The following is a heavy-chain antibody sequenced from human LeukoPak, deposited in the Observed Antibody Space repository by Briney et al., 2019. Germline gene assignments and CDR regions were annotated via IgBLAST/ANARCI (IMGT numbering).Heavy chain of an antibody. CDR1: GFTFSSYA. CDR2: ISSNGGST. J-gene: IGHJ4*02. Sequence: GGSLRLSCAASGFTFSSYAMHWVRQAPGKGLEYVSAISSNGGSTYYANSVKGRFTISRDNSKNTLYLQMGSLRAEDMAVYYCARSRVTEGVYYLDYWGQGTLVTVSS. V-gene: IGHV3-64*01. CDR3: ARSRVTEGVYYLDY. D-gene: IGHD2-21*02.